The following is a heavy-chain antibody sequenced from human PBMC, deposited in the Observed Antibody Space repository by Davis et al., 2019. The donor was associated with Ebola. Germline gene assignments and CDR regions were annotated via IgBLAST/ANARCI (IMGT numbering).Heavy chain of an antibody. Sequence: GSLRLSCAASGFTFDDYTMHWVRQAPGKGLEWVSLISWDGGSTYYADSVKGRFTISRDNAKNTLYLQMNSLGAEDTAVYYCTKGGSGHFDYWGQGTLVTVSS. CDR3: TKGGSGHFDY. D-gene: IGHD3-10*01. CDR2: ISWDGGST. J-gene: IGHJ4*02. CDR1: GFTFDDYT. V-gene: IGHV3-43*01.